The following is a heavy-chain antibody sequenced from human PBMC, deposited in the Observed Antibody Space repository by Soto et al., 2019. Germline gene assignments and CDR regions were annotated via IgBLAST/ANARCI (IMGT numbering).Heavy chain of an antibody. CDR2: IIPIFGTA. D-gene: IGHD3-22*01. CDR1: GGTFSSYA. CDR3: ARDPSHYYDSSGYPGYAFDI. V-gene: IGHV1-69*13. J-gene: IGHJ3*02. Sequence: ASVKVSCKASGGTFSSYAISWVRQAPGQGLEWMGGIIPIFGTANYAQKFQGRVTITADESTSTAYMELSSLRSEDTAVYYCARDPSHYYDSSGYPGYAFDIWGHGTMVTVSS.